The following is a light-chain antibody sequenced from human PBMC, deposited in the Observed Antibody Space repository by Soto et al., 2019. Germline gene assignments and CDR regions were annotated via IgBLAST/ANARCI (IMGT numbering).Light chain of an antibody. CDR2: DVS. J-gene: IGLJ1*01. CDR1: SSDVGGYNY. Sequence: QSALTQPASVSGPPGQSITISCTGTSSDVGGYNYVSWYQQHPGKAPKLMIYDVSNRPSGVSNRFSGSKSGNTASLTISGLQAEGEADYYCSSYTSSSTLVFGTGTKLTVL. V-gene: IGLV2-14*01. CDR3: SSYTSSSTLV.